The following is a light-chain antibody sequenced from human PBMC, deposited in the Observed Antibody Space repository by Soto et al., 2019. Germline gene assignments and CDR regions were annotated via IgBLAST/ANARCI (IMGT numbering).Light chain of an antibody. V-gene: IGKV3-11*01. CDR3: QQRSNWPPYT. J-gene: IGKJ2*01. CDR1: QSVSSY. CDR2: DAS. Sequence: EIVLTQYPATMSLSAGERATLSCRASQSVSSYLAWYQQKPGQAPRLLIYDASNRATGIPARFSGSGSGTDFTLTISSLEPEDCAVYYCQQRSNWPPYTFGQGTKLEI.